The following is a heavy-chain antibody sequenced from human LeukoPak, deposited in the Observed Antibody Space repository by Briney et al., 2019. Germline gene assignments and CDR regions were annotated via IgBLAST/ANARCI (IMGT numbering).Heavy chain of an antibody. CDR3: ARANQGLRYFDWLDSYFDH. Sequence: SGTLSLTCAVSGGSISSSNWWSWVRQPPGKGLEWIGEIYHSGSTNYNPSLKSRVTISVDKSKNQFSLKLSSVTAADTAVYYCARANQGLRYFDWLDSYFDHWGQGTLVTVSS. CDR1: GGSISSSNW. D-gene: IGHD3-9*01. J-gene: IGHJ4*02. CDR2: IYHSGST. V-gene: IGHV4-4*02.